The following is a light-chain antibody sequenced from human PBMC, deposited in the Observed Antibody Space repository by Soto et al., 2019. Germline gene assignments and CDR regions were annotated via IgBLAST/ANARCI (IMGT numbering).Light chain of an antibody. J-gene: IGKJ4*01. CDR3: QPYVSVPLT. CDR2: WAS. V-gene: IGKV4-1*01. Sequence: DIVMTQSPDSLSVSLGERATINCKSSQSVVYSSNNENYLAWYQQKPGQPPKLLISWASTRESGVPDRFTGGGSGTEFTLTISSLQPEDVAISYCQPYVSVPLTFGGGTKLEIK. CDR1: QSVVYSSNNENY.